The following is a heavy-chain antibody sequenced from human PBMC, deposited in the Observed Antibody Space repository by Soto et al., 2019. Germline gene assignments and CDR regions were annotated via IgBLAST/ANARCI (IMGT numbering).Heavy chain of an antibody. CDR3: TVGELSLSLDY. J-gene: IGHJ4*02. CDR1: GGSISSGGYY. D-gene: IGHD3-16*02. Sequence: QVQLQESGPGLVKPSQTLSLTCTVSGGSISSGGYYWSWIRQHPGKGLEWIGYIYYSGSTYYNPSLKGRVPISVDTSKNQFSLKLSSVTAADTAVYYCTVGELSLSLDYWGQGTLVTVSS. CDR2: IYYSGST. V-gene: IGHV4-31*03.